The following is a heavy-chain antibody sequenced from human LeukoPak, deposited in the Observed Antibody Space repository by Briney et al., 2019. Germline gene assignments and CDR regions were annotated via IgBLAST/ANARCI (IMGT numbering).Heavy chain of an antibody. CDR3: TRVGYIDEGIDY. CDR1: GFPFSSYW. J-gene: IGHJ4*02. V-gene: IGHV3-7*04. Sequence: GGSLRLSCVASGFPFSSYWMTWVRQAPGKGLEWVANIKQDGSKKSYVDSVKGRFTISRDNAKNSLYLQMNSLRAEDTAICYCTRVGYIDEGIDYWGQGTLDTVSS. CDR2: IKQDGSKK. D-gene: IGHD5-24*01.